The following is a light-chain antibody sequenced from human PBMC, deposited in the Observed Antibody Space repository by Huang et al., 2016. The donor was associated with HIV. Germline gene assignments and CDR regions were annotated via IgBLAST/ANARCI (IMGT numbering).Light chain of an antibody. Sequence: IRMTQSPSSLSASTGDRVTITCRANQDINNFLAWYQQRPGSVPKLLIEAASTLQSGVPSRFSGNGSGTDFTLTIGCLHSEDGATYYCQQYDIHPLTFGPGTRVDIK. CDR1: QDINNF. CDR3: QQYDIHPLT. J-gene: IGKJ3*01. CDR2: AAS. V-gene: IGKV1-8*01.